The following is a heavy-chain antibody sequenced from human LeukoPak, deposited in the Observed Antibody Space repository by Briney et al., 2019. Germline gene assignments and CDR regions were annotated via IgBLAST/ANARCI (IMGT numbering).Heavy chain of an antibody. Sequence: GGSLRLSCAASGFTFSSYAMSWVRQAPGKGLEWVSAISGSGGITSYADSVKGRFTISRDNSKNTLYLQMNSLRAEDTAVYYCARGSGDIVVADFDYWGQGTLVTVSS. J-gene: IGHJ4*02. CDR3: ARGSGDIVVADFDY. D-gene: IGHD2-15*01. V-gene: IGHV3-23*01. CDR1: GFTFSSYA. CDR2: ISGSGGIT.